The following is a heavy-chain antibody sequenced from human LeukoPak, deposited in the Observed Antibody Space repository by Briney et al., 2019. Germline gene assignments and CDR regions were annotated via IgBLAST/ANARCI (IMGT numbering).Heavy chain of an antibody. CDR3: ARVPRYCSSASCYEGSGFDY. CDR1: GYTFSNYD. J-gene: IGHJ4*02. Sequence: ASVKVSCKAYGYTFSNYDINWVRQATGQGLEWMGWMNPNSGNTGSAQKFQGRVTMTRNTSISTAYIELSSLRSEDTAIYYCARVPRYCSSASCYEGSGFDYWGQGTLVTVSS. D-gene: IGHD2-2*01. CDR2: MNPNSGNT. V-gene: IGHV1-8*01.